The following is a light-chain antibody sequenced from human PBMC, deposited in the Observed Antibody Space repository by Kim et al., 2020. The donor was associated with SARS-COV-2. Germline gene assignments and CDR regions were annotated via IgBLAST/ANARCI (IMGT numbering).Light chain of an antibody. CDR1: QSVTSSY. CDR3: QHYNTSPSWT. Sequence: PAERATLSCRASQSVTSSYLAWYQHKPGQAPRLLIYAASSRANGVPDRFSGSGSGIDFSLTISRLEPEDFALYYCQHYNTSPSWTFGQGTKVDIK. CDR2: AAS. V-gene: IGKV3-20*01. J-gene: IGKJ1*01.